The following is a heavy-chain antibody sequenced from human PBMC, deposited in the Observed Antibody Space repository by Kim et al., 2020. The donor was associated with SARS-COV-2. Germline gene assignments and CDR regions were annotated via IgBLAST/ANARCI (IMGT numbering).Heavy chain of an antibody. V-gene: IGHV5-51*01. D-gene: IGHD1-26*01. CDR2: IYPGDSDT. Sequence: GESLKISCKASGYSFTNYWIGWVRQMAGKGLEWVGIIYPGDSDTRYSPSFQGQVPIWADRSVTTGYLQWTSLKASDNAMYYCVRSSGSRCNVDYWGQGTLLTVSS. J-gene: IGHJ4*02. CDR1: GYSFTNYW. CDR3: VRSSGSRCNVDY.